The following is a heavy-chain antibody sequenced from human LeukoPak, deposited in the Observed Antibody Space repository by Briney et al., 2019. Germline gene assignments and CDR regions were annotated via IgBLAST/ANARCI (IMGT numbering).Heavy chain of an antibody. D-gene: IGHD3-9*01. V-gene: IGHV1-18*01. CDR3: ARGARPSTTLRYFDWLLKSPDGIGFDP. Sequence: GASVKVSCKASGYTFTSYGISWVRQAPGQGLEWMGWISAYNGNTNYAQKLQGRVTMTTDTSTSTAYMELRSLRSDDTAVYYCARGARPSTTLRYFDWLLKSPDGIGFDPWGQGTLVTVSS. CDR1: GYTFTSYG. CDR2: ISAYNGNT. J-gene: IGHJ5*02.